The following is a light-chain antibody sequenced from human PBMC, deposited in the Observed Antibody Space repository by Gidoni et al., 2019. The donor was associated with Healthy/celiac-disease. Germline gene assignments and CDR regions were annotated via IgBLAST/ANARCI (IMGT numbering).Light chain of an antibody. J-gene: IGKJ3*01. V-gene: IGKV1-13*02. CDR2: DAS. Sequence: AIQLTQSPSSLSASVGDRVTITCRASQGISSALAWYQQKPGKAPKLLIYDASSLESGVPSRFSGSGSGTDFTLTISSLQPEDFATYYCQQVNSYPLFGPGTKVEIK. CDR1: QGISSA. CDR3: QQVNSYPL.